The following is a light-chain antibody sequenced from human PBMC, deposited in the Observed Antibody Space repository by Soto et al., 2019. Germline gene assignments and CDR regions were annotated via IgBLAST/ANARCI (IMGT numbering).Light chain of an antibody. J-gene: IGKJ3*01. CDR2: AAS. Sequence: DIQLTQSPSFLSASVGDRVTITCRASRGIITYLAWYQQKPGKAPKLLIYAASNLQSGVPSRFSGSGSGTEFTLTISSLQPEDFATYYCQQVQSYPFTFGPGTKVDIK. CDR1: RGIITY. CDR3: QQVQSYPFT. V-gene: IGKV1-9*01.